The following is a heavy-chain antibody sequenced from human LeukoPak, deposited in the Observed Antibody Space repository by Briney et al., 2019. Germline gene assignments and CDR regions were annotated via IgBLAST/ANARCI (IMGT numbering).Heavy chain of an antibody. J-gene: IGHJ6*03. V-gene: IGHV4-34*01. CDR1: GGSFSGYY. D-gene: IGHD2-2*02. Sequence: TSSETLSLTCAVYGGSFSGYYWSWIRQPPGKGLEWIGSIYYSGSTYYNPSLKSRVTISVDTSKNQFSLKLSSVTAADTAVYYCARRERVYCSSTSCYTGAGSYYYYYMDVWGKGTTVTVSS. CDR2: IYYSGST. CDR3: ARRERVYCSSTSCYTGAGSYYYYYMDV.